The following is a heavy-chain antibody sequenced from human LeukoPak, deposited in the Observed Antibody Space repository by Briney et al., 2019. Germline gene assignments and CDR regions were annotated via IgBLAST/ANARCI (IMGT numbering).Heavy chain of an antibody. J-gene: IGHJ4*02. CDR2: IRYSGTT. V-gene: IGHV4-59*01. CDR3: ARVSSGGYFHTYYFDY. CDR1: GGSISGYY. D-gene: IGHD3-22*01. Sequence: AETLSLTCTVSGGSISGYYWSWIRQPPGKGLEWIGYIRYSGTTNYSPSLKSRATISVDTSKNQFSLNLISVTAADPAIYYCARVSSGGYFHTYYFDYWGQGTLVTVS.